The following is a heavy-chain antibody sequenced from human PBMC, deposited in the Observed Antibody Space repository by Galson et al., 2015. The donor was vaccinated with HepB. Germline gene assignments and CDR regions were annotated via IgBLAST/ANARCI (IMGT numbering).Heavy chain of an antibody. Sequence: SVKVSCKASGYTFSSYSITWVRQAPGQGLEWMGWISAYNRYTNYTQKPQGRVTMTTDTSTSTAYMELRSLRSDDTAVYFCARGALVVVVGATQNNWFDPWGQGTLVTVSS. CDR3: ARGALVVVVGATQNNWFDP. D-gene: IGHD2-15*01. J-gene: IGHJ5*02. CDR1: GYTFSSYS. CDR2: ISAYNRYT. V-gene: IGHV1-18*01.